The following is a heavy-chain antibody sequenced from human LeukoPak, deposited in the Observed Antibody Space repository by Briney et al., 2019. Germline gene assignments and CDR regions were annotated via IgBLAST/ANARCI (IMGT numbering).Heavy chain of an antibody. CDR1: GFTFSSYW. J-gene: IGHJ6*03. Sequence: GGSLRLSCAASGFTFSSYWMSWVRQAPGKGLEWVANIKQDGSEKYYVDSVKGRFTISRDNAKNSLYLQMNSLRAEDTAVYYCARVSSIAARPGYYYYYMDVWGKGTTVTVSS. CDR3: ARVSSIAARPGYYYYYMDV. CDR2: IKQDGSEK. D-gene: IGHD6-6*01. V-gene: IGHV3-7*01.